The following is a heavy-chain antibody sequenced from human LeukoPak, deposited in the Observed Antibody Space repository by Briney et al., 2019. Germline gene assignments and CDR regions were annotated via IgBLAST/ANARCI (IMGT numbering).Heavy chain of an antibody. V-gene: IGHV4-59*01. CDR1: GGSISSYY. CDR3: ARDSEEIVGATPLLYYGMDV. D-gene: IGHD1-26*01. J-gene: IGHJ6*02. CDR2: IYYSGST. Sequence: SETLSLTCTVSGGSISSYYWSWIRQPPGKGLEWIGYIYYSGSTNYNPSLKSRVTISVGTSKNQFSLKLSSVTAADTAVYYCARDSEEIVGATPLLYYGMDVWGQGTTVTVSS.